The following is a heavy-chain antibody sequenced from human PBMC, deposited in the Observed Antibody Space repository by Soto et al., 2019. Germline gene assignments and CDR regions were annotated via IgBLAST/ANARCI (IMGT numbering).Heavy chain of an antibody. D-gene: IGHD3-3*01. CDR1: GGSISGRY. CDR2: ISYSGST. V-gene: IGHV4-59*11. CDR3: ARDVGLQHDTGYYDFWSGKNNWFDP. J-gene: IGHJ5*02. Sequence: PSETLSLTCTVSGGSISGRYWSWIRQPPGKGLQYIGYISYSGSTNYNPSPKSRVTISVDTSNNQFSLRLSSVTAADTAVYYCARDVGLQHDTGYYDFWSGKNNWFDPWGQGILVTVSS.